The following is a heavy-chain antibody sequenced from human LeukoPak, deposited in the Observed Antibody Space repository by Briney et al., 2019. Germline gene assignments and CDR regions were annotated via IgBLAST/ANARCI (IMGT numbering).Heavy chain of an antibody. J-gene: IGHJ4*01. Sequence: SETLSLICTVSGGSISTYYWSWIRQPAEQGLVWIGRIYTSGSTNYNPSLESRVTISVDKSKNQFSLKLSTVTAADTAVYYCARVRSRSWLGYGYWGQLTLVTVSS. CDR3: ARVRSRSWLGYGY. D-gene: IGHD6-13*01. V-gene: IGHV4-4*07. CDR2: IYTSGST. CDR1: GGSISTYY.